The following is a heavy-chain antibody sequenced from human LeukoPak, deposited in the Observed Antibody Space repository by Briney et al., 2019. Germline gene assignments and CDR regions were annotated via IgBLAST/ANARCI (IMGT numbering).Heavy chain of an antibody. Sequence: SETLSLTCTVSGGSISSYYWSWIRQPAGKGLEWIGRIYTSGSTNYNPSLKSRVTISVDTSKNQFSLKLSSVTAADTAVYYCARGGSQGEPHDYWGQGTLVTVSS. CDR1: GGSISSYY. CDR3: ARGGSQGEPHDY. D-gene: IGHD1-26*01. J-gene: IGHJ4*02. CDR2: IYTSGST. V-gene: IGHV4-4*07.